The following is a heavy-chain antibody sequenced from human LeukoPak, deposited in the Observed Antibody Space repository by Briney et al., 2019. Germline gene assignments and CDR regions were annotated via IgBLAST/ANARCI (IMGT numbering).Heavy chain of an antibody. J-gene: IGHJ3*02. CDR3: ARALRDTGAFDI. CDR2: IGTAGDT. D-gene: IGHD1-14*01. V-gene: IGHV3-13*01. CDR1: GFTFSSYD. Sequence: PGGSLRLSCAASGFTFSSYDMHWARKATGKGLEWVSAIGTAGDTYYPGSVKGRFTISRENAKNSLYLQMNSLRAGDTAVYYCARALRDTGAFDIWGQGTMVTVSS.